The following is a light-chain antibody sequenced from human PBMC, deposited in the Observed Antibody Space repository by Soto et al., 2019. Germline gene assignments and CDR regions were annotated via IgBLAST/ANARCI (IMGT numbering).Light chain of an antibody. Sequence: EIVLTQSPATLSVSPGERATLSCRASQSVSSDLAWYQQKPGQAPRLLIYDASNRATGIPARFSGGGSGKDFTLTISSQEHEDFAVYYHQQHRNWPVTFGGGTKVEIK. CDR2: DAS. J-gene: IGKJ4*01. CDR3: QQHRNWPVT. CDR1: QSVSSD. V-gene: IGKV3-11*01.